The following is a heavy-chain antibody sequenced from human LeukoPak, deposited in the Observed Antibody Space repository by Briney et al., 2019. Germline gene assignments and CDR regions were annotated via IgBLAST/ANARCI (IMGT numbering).Heavy chain of an antibody. CDR3: ARHRASEQWLESFDY. CDR2: IYYSGST. V-gene: IGHV4-30-4*01. J-gene: IGHJ4*02. Sequence: SQTLSLTCTVSGGSISSGDYYWSWIRQPPGKGLEWIGYIYYSGSTNYNPSLESRVTISVDTSKNQFSLKLSSVTAADTAVYYCARHRASEQWLESFDYWGQGTLVTVSS. CDR1: GGSISSGDYY. D-gene: IGHD6-19*01.